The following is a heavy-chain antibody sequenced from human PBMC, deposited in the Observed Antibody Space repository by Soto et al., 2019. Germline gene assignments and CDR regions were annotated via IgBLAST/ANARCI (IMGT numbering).Heavy chain of an antibody. V-gene: IGHV4-59*01. CDR1: GGSISSYY. J-gene: IGHJ4*02. D-gene: IGHD3-10*01. CDR3: ARGGSGSYYVFDY. CDR2: IYYSGST. Sequence: SETLSLTCTVSGGSISSYYWSWIRQPPGKGLEWIGYIYYSGSTNYNPSLKSRVTISVDTSKNQFSLKLSSVTAADTAMYYCARGGSGSYYVFDYWGQGTLVTVSS.